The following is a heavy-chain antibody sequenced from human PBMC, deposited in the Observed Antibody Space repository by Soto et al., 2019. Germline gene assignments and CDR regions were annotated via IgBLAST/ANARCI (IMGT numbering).Heavy chain of an antibody. CDR1: GYTFTGYY. J-gene: IGHJ5*02. CDR2: INPNSGGT. CDR3: AAALRADWFDP. V-gene: IGHV1-2*02. D-gene: IGHD3-16*01. Sequence: GASVKVSCKASGYTFTGYYMHWVRQAPGQGLEWMGWINPNSGGTIYAQKFQGRATMTRDTSISTAYMELSRLRSDDTAVYYCAAALRADWFDPWGQGTRVTVSS.